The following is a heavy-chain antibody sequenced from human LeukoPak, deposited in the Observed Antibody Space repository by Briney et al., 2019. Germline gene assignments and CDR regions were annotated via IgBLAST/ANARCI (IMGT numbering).Heavy chain of an antibody. CDR3: ARATYYYDSSGYYHNKNWFDP. D-gene: IGHD3-22*01. CDR1: GYSISSGYY. CDR2: IYHSGST. J-gene: IGHJ5*02. Sequence: PSETLSLTCTVSGYSISSGYYWGWIRQPPGKGLEWIGSIYHSGSTYYNPSLKSRVTISVDTSKNQFSLKLSSVTAADTAVYYCARATYYYDSSGYYHNKNWFDPWGQGTLVTVSS. V-gene: IGHV4-38-2*02.